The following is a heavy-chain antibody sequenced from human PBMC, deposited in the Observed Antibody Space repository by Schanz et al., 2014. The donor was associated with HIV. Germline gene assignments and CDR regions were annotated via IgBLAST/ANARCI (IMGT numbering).Heavy chain of an antibody. D-gene: IGHD6-19*01. V-gene: IGHV3-30*18. CDR2: ISYDGNSK. J-gene: IGHJ4*02. CDR3: AKEKGGSWYFFDS. Sequence: QVHLVESGGGVVQPGKSLRLSCSASGFTFSGSGMYWVRQTPGKGLEWVALISYDGNSKYYSDSVRGRFSISRDNSRDTLFLQMNSLRGEDTAVYFCAKEKGGSWYFFDSWGQGTLVTVSS. CDR1: GFTFSGSG.